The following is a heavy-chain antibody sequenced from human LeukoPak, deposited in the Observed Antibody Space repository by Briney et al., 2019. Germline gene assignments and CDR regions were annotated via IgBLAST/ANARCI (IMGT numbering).Heavy chain of an antibody. V-gene: IGHV4-59*01. CDR3: PRAVSYRLTATL. D-gene: IGHD2-21*02. J-gene: IGHJ4*02. CDR1: GGSISSYY. CDR2: ISYSGST. Sequence: PSETLSLTCTVSGGSISSYYWSWIRQPPGKGLEWIGYISYSGSTGFNPSLRSRLAISLDTSTNQVSLKLSSVTAADTAVYYCPRAVSYRLTATLWGQGTLVTVSS.